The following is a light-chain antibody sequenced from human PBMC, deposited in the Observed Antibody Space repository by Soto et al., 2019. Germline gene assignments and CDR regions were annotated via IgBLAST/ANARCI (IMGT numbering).Light chain of an antibody. CDR1: QGISSG. CDR2: DAS. V-gene: IGKV1-13*02. CDR3: KKFHPYPVT. Sequence: AAQLTQSPSSLSASVGDRVTITCRASQGISSGLAWYQQKPGKIPTLLIYDASTLQTGVPSRFSGSGSGTDFTLTIGSLQPEDFATYYCKKFHPYPVTFGPGTKVDIK. J-gene: IGKJ3*01.